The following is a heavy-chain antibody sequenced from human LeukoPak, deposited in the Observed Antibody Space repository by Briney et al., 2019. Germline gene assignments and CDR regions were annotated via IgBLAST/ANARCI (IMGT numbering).Heavy chain of an antibody. Sequence: AGSLRLSCAASGFTFSRYWMHWVRQAPGKGLLWFSRINSDGSSTYYADSVKGRFTTSRDNAKNALHLQMNSLTAEDTAVYYCVLDLFSSFAFDIWGQGTMVTVSS. CDR1: GFTFSRYW. CDR2: INSDGSST. V-gene: IGHV3-74*01. CDR3: VLDLFSSFAFDI. D-gene: IGHD3/OR15-3a*01. J-gene: IGHJ3*02.